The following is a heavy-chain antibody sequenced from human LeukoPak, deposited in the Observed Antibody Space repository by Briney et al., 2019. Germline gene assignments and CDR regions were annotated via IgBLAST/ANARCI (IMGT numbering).Heavy chain of an antibody. V-gene: IGHV4-34*01. J-gene: IGHJ4*02. D-gene: IGHD3-22*01. Sequence: SETLSLTCAVYGESFSGYYWSWIRQPPGKGLEWIGEINHSGSTNYNPSLKSRVTISIDTSKNQFSLKLSSVTAADTAVYYCARAHRLYTMIVLRGHFDYWGQGTLVTVSS. CDR3: ARAHRLYTMIVLRGHFDY. CDR2: INHSGST. CDR1: GESFSGYY.